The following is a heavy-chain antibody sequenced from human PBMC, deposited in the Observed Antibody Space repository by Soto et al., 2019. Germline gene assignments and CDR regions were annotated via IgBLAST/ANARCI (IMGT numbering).Heavy chain of an antibody. D-gene: IGHD4-17*01. J-gene: IGHJ2*01. CDR2: IYYSGST. CDR1: GGSISSSSYY. Sequence: SETLSLTCTVSGGSISSSSYYWGWIRQPPGKGLEWIGSIYYSGSTYYNPSLKSRVTISVDTSKNQFSLKLSSVTAADTAVYYCARHFDYGGNWGFGYWYFDLWGRGTLVTVSS. CDR3: ARHFDYGGNWGFGYWYFDL. V-gene: IGHV4-39*01.